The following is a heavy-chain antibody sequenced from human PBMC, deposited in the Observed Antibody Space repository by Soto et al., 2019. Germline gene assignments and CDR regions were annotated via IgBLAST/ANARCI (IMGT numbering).Heavy chain of an antibody. V-gene: IGHV3-11*01. Sequence: AGGSLSRSCAASGFTFSDYYMSWLRQPPGKGLEWVSYISKSGSIIHFADSLKGRFAISRDNAKNTLYLQMSSLRAEDTALYYCARDLSPYSDYYDESTSETWFDPWGQGTLVTVSS. CDR2: ISKSGSII. J-gene: IGHJ5*02. D-gene: IGHD3-16*01. CDR1: GFTFSDYY. CDR3: ARDLSPYSDYYDESTSETWFDP.